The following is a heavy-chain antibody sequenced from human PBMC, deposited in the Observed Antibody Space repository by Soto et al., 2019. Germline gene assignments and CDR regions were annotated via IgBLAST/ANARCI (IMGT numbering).Heavy chain of an antibody. Sequence: SETLSLTCAVYGGSFSGYYWSWIRQPPGKGLEWIGEINHSGSTNYNPSLKSRVTISVDTSKNQFSLKLSSVTAADTAVYYCARGSWEEGSRIAVAGTSLYYFDYWGQGTLVTVSS. J-gene: IGHJ4*02. V-gene: IGHV4-34*01. CDR3: ARGSWEEGSRIAVAGTSLYYFDY. CDR2: INHSGST. D-gene: IGHD6-19*01. CDR1: GGSFSGYY.